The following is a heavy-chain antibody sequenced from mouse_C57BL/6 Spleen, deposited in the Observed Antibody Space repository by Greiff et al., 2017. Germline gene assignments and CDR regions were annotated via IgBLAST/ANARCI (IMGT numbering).Heavy chain of an antibody. CDR2: IFLGSGST. CDR1: GYTFTDYY. J-gene: IGHJ2*01. CDR3: ARSGRGYFDY. V-gene: IGHV1-75*01. Sequence: VQLQQSGLELLKPGASVTLPCKASGYTFTDYYINWVKQRPGQGLEWIGWIFLGSGSTYYNEKFKGKATLTVDKSTSTAYMLLSSLTSEDSAVYFCARSGRGYFDYWGQGTTLTVSS.